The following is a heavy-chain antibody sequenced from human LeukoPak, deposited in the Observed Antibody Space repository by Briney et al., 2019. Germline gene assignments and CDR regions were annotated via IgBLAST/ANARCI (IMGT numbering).Heavy chain of an antibody. V-gene: IGHV1-18*01. Sequence: ASVKVSCKASGYTFTSYGISWVRQAPGQGLEWMGWISAYNGNTNYAQKLQGRVTMTTDTSTSTAYMELRSLRSDDTAVYYCASGALGFWSGYDAFDIWGQGTMVTVSS. CDR2: ISAYNGNT. CDR1: GYTFTSYG. CDR3: ASGALGFWSGYDAFDI. D-gene: IGHD3-3*01. J-gene: IGHJ3*02.